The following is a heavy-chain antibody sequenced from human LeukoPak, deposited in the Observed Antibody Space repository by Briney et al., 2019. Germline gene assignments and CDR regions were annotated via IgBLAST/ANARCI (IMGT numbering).Heavy chain of an antibody. CDR3: ARGQVVVAAAQKWFDP. J-gene: IGHJ5*02. Sequence: SETLSLTCSVSGGSITNNGYYWGWIRQSPETGLEWIGSVHYSGSTYYKPSLNSRVTISLDTSKNQFSLKLTSVTAADTAVYYCARGQVVVAAAQKWFDPWGQGILVTVSS. CDR2: VHYSGST. V-gene: IGHV4-39*07. CDR1: GGSITNNGYY. D-gene: IGHD2-15*01.